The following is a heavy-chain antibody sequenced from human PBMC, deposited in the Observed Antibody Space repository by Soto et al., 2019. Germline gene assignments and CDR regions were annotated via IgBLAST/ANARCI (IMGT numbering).Heavy chain of an antibody. D-gene: IGHD3-22*01. CDR3: ARGVYYYDNSGSYFDY. J-gene: IGHJ4*02. CDR2: ISAYNGNT. V-gene: IGHV1-18*01. Sequence: GASVKVSCKASGYTFTSYGISWVRQAPGQGLEWMGWISAYNGNTNYAQKLQGRVTMTTDTSTSTAYMELRSLRSDDTAVYYCARGVYYYDNSGSYFDYWGQGTLVTVSS. CDR1: GYTFTSYG.